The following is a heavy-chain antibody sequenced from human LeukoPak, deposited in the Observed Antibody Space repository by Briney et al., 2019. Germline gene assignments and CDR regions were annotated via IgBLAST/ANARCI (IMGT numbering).Heavy chain of an antibody. CDR2: ISSSSSYI. V-gene: IGHV3-21*01. Sequence: GGSLRLSCAASGFTFSSYSMNWVRQAPGKGLEWVSSISSSSSYIYYADSVKGRFTISRDNAKNSLYLQMNSLRAEDTAVYYCARDHGDYVFFDYWGQGTLVTVSS. D-gene: IGHD4-17*01. CDR3: ARDHGDYVFFDY. CDR1: GFTFSSYS. J-gene: IGHJ4*02.